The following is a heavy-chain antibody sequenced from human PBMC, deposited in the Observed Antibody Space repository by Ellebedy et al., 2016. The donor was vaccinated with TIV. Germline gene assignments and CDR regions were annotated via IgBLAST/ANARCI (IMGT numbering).Heavy chain of an antibody. J-gene: IGHJ4*02. CDR3: ARDSRRDGSGALDY. V-gene: IGHV3-30-3*01. CDR1: GFAFTTYA. Sequence: GESLKISCAASGFAFTTYAMHWVRQAPGKGLEWVAVVSYDGSNRYSTDSVKGRFTISRDNSKNTLYLQTSRPRPEDTAMYYCARDSRRDGSGALDYWGQGTLAIVSS. D-gene: IGHD5-24*01. CDR2: VSYDGSNR.